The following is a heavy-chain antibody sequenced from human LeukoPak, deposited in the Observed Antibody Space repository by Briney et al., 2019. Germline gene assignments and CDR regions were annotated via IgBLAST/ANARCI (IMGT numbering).Heavy chain of an antibody. CDR1: GYTFTSYG. Sequence: ASVKVSCKASGYTFTSYGISWVRQAPGQGLEWMGWISAYNGNTNYAQKLQGRVTMTTDTSTSTAYMELSSLRSEDTAVYYCARSGAAAIDYYYYMDVWGKGTTVTVSS. CDR2: ISAYNGNT. J-gene: IGHJ6*03. CDR3: ARSGAAAIDYYYYMDV. D-gene: IGHD2-2*02. V-gene: IGHV1-18*01.